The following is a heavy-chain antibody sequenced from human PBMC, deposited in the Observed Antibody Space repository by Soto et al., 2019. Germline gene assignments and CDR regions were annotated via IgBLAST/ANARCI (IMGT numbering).Heavy chain of an antibody. CDR1: GGTFSSYT. CDR2: IIPILGIA. J-gene: IGHJ4*02. V-gene: IGHV1-69*08. CDR3: ARDKGWDCSGGSCHHDGY. Sequence: QVQLVQSGAEVKKPGSSVKVSCKASGGTFSSYTISWVRQAPGQGLEWMGRIIPILGIANYAQKFQGRVRITGGKVTGKAYMELSSLRSEDRAGYYCARDKGWDCSGGSCHHDGYWGQGTLVTVSS. D-gene: IGHD2-15*01.